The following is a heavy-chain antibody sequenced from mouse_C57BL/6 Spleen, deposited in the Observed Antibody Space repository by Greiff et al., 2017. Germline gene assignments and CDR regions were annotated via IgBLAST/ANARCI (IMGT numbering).Heavy chain of an antibody. CDR2: IYPGDGDT. J-gene: IGHJ1*03. Sequence: VKLVESGPELVKPGASVKISCKASGYAFSSSWMNWVKQRPGKGLEWIGRIYPGDGDTNYNGKFKGKATLTADKSSSTAYMQLSSLTSEDSAVYFCARDGSRGPYWYFDVWGTGTTVTVSS. V-gene: IGHV1-82*01. CDR3: ARDGSRGPYWYFDV. D-gene: IGHD1-1*01. CDR1: GYAFSSSW.